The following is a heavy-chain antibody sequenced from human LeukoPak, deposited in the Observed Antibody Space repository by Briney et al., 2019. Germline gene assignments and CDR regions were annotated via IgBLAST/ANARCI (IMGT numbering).Heavy chain of an antibody. CDR1: VFTFDTHT. D-gene: IGHD1-1*01. CDR2: IHDDGAKT. Sequence: VGSLRLSCAASVFTFDTHTMTWVRQAPGKGLEWVSSIHDDGAKTYNADTVKGRFTISRDNSKYTLCQQLNSLRADDTALYYCAKPLRPTTSYFDSWGQGTLVTGS. CDR3: AKPLRPTTSYFDS. J-gene: IGHJ4*02. V-gene: IGHV3-23*01.